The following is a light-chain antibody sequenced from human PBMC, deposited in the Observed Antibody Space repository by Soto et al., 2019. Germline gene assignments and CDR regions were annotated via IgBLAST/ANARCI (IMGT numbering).Light chain of an antibody. J-gene: IGKJ1*01. CDR3: QRYDIAPWT. V-gene: IGKV1-27*01. CDR1: QGIGRS. Sequence: DIQMTQSPSSLSASVRERVTITCRASQGIGRSLAWYQHKPGKVPQLLIYAASTLQSGVPSRFSGSGSGTDFTLTISSLQPEDVATYYCQRYDIAPWTFGQGTKVDIK. CDR2: AAS.